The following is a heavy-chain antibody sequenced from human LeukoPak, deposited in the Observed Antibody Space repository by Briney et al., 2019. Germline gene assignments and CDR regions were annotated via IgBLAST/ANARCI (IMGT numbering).Heavy chain of an antibody. J-gene: IGHJ4*02. CDR1: GFIFSDFA. V-gene: IGHV3-23*01. CDR3: AKVRSGNNYYFDY. CDR2: MSASGSHT. D-gene: IGHD1/OR15-1a*01. Sequence: GGSLRLSCAASGFIFSDFAMSWVRQAPGKGLEWVSGMSASGSHTHSADFVKGRFTISRDNFKNTLYLQMNGLRVEDTAVYYCAKVRSGNNYYFDYWGQGTLVTVSS.